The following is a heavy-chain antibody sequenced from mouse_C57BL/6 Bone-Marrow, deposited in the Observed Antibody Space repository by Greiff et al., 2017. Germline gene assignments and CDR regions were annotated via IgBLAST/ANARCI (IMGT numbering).Heavy chain of an antibody. CDR3: ARGDGNYSTYYAMDY. J-gene: IGHJ4*01. CDR1: GYSITSGYY. D-gene: IGHD2-5*01. V-gene: IGHV3-6*01. CDR2: ISYDGSN. Sequence: EVQLQESGPGLVKPSQSLSLTCSVTGYSITSGYYWNWIRQFPGNKLEWMGYISYDGSNNYNPSLKNRISITRDTSKNQFFLKLNSVTTEDTATYYCARGDGNYSTYYAMDYWGQGTSVTVSS.